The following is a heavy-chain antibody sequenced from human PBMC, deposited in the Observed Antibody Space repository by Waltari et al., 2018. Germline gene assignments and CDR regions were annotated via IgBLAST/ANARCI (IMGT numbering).Heavy chain of an antibody. D-gene: IGHD3-22*01. CDR2: INPHSGEV. CDR1: EYSFTSYD. Sequence: VQLVQSGAEVKKPGASVKVSCERSEYSFTSYDVNWVRQATGQGLEWMGWINPHSGEVGYTQRFQGRITMTRNTSINTVYMELSSLTADDTATYYCSDSSGPWGQGTLVTVSS. V-gene: IGHV1-8*01. CDR3: SDSSGP. J-gene: IGHJ5*02.